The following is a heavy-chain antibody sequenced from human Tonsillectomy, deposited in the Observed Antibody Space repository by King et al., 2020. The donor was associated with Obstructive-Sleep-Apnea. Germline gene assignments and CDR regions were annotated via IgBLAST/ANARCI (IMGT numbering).Heavy chain of an antibody. CDR1: GFTFSSYA. V-gene: IGHV3-23*04. J-gene: IGHJ3*02. D-gene: IGHD1-26*01. CDR2: ISGSGGST. Sequence: VQLVESGGGLVQPGGSLRLSCAASGFTFSSYAMSWVRQAPGKGLEWVSAISGSGGSTYYADSVKGRFTISRDNSKNTLYLQMNSLRAEDTAVYYCAKKPSIPPDSWEHTGGDIWGQGTMVTVSS. CDR3: AKKPSIPPDSWEHTGGDI.